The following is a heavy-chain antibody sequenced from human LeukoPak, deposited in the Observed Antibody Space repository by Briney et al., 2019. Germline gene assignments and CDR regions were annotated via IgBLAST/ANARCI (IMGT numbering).Heavy chain of an antibody. D-gene: IGHD2-21*02. J-gene: IGHJ4*02. CDR3: ARGYCGVDCYSFDY. V-gene: IGHV1-2*02. CDR1: GYTFTGYY. Sequence: ASVKVSCKASGYTFTGYYMHWVRQAPGQGLEWVGWINPNSGGTNYAQKFQGRVTMTRDTSISTAYMELSSLTSDDTAVYYCARGYCGVDCYSFDYWGQGTLVTVSS. CDR2: INPNSGGT.